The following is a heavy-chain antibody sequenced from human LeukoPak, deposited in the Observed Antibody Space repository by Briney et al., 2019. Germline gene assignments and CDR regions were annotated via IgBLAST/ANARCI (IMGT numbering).Heavy chain of an antibody. CDR2: INHSGST. CDR1: GGSFSGYY. J-gene: IGHJ4*02. D-gene: IGHD6-19*01. V-gene: IGHV4-34*01. Sequence: LETLSLTCAVYGGSFSGYYWSWIRQPPGKGPEWIGEINHSGSTNYNPSLKSRVTISVDTSKSQFSLKLSSVTAADTAVYYCARAGGSPAAPSGWPYYFDYWGQGTLVTVSS. CDR3: ARAGGSPAAPSGWPYYFDY.